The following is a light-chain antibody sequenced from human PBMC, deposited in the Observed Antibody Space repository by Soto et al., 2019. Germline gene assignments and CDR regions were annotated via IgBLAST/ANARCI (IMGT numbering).Light chain of an antibody. V-gene: IGLV1-40*01. CDR3: AAWDDSLNGLWV. Sequence: QSVLTQPPSVSGAPWQRVTISCTGTSSNIGAGHAVHWYRQFPGAAPKLLIYGDTHRPSGVPDRFSGSKSATSASLVISGLQSEDEADYYCAAWDDSLNGLWVFGGGTKLTVL. CDR2: GDT. J-gene: IGLJ3*02. CDR1: SSNIGAGHA.